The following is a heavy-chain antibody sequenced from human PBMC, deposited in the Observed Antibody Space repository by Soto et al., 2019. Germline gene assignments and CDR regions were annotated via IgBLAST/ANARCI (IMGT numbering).Heavy chain of an antibody. CDR1: GFTFSSYS. V-gene: IGHV3-48*02. D-gene: IGHD4-17*01. Sequence: EVPLVESGGGLVQPGGSLRLSCAASGFTFSSYSMNWVRQARGKGLEWVSYISSSSSTIYYADSVKGRFTISRDNAKTTLYLQMNSLRDEDTAVYYCASEYDYGDLNYYYYGMDVWGQGTTVTVSS. CDR2: ISSSSSTI. CDR3: ASEYDYGDLNYYYYGMDV. J-gene: IGHJ6*02.